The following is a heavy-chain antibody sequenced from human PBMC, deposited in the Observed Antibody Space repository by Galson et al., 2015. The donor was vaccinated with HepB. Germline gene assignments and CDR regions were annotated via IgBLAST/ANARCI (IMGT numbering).Heavy chain of an antibody. CDR3: AKDQVAATIGDAFDL. CDR1: GFTFRRYA. J-gene: IGHJ3*01. Sequence: SLRLSCAASGFTFRRYAMSWVRQAPGKGLQWVAGTTDSGGSRFYPDSVKGRFTISGDNSKDTVYLQMQSLRVEDTAIYYCAKDQVAATIGDAFDLWGQGTMVTVSS. CDR2: TTDSGGSR. D-gene: IGHD5-12*01. V-gene: IGHV3-23*01.